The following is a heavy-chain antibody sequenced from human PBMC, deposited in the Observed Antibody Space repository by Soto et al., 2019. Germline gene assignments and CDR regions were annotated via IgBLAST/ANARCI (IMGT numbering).Heavy chain of an antibody. CDR3: ARGYRGLRGGYYGMDV. V-gene: IGHV4-34*01. D-gene: IGHD5-12*01. CDR2: INHSGST. Sequence: QVQLQQWGAGLLKPSETLSLTCAVYGGSFSGYYWSWIRQPPGKGLEWIGEINHSGSTNYNPSLKGRVSISVDTSKNQFALKLSPVTAADTAVYYCARGYRGLRGGYYGMDVWGQGTTVTVSS. CDR1: GGSFSGYY. J-gene: IGHJ6*02.